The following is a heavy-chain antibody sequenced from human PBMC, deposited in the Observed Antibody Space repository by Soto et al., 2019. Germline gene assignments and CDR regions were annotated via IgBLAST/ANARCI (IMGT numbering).Heavy chain of an antibody. J-gene: IGHJ5*02. V-gene: IGHV3-30*18. CDR1: GFTFSSYG. CDR2: ISYDGSNK. CDR3: AKQRAKQLVWCDH. Sequence: GGSLRLSCAASGFTFSSYGMHWVRQAPGKGLEWVAVISYDGSNKYYADSVKGRFTISRDNSKNTLYLQMNSLRAEDTSGSCGAKQRAKQLVWCDHWGQGTLVTVSS. D-gene: IGHD6-6*01.